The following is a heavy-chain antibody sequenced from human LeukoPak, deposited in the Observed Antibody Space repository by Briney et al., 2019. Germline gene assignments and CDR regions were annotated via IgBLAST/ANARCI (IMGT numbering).Heavy chain of an antibody. Sequence: PGRSLRLSCAASGFTFSSYGMHWVRQAPGKGQEWVAVIWYDGSNKYYADSVKGRFTISRDNSKNTLYLQMNSLRAEDTAVYYCARDRWLQSPGDLGYWGQGTLITVSS. CDR1: GFTFSSYG. V-gene: IGHV3-33*01. CDR3: ARDRWLQSPGDLGY. J-gene: IGHJ4*02. CDR2: IWYDGSNK. D-gene: IGHD5-24*01.